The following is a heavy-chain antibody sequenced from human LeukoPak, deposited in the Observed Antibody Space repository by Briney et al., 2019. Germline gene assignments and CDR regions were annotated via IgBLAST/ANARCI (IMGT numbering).Heavy chain of an antibody. CDR1: GFTFSSYS. J-gene: IGHJ4*02. D-gene: IGHD1-26*01. V-gene: IGHV3-21*01. CDR3: AREFEGSASGAGY. Sequence: GGSLRLSCVASGFTFSSYSMNWVRQAPGRGLEWVSSMSVSSGLIYYRDSVKGRFTVSRDNAKNSLYLQMNSLRAEDTAVYYCAREFEGSASGAGYWGQGTLVTVSS. CDR2: MSVSSGLI.